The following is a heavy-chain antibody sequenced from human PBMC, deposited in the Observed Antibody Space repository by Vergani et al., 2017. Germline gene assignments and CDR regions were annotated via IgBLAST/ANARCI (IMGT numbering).Heavy chain of an antibody. CDR2: IYTSGAT. Sequence: QVQLQESGPGLVKPSQTLSLTCTVSGGSFSTGSQSWTWLRPSAGRGLEWNGRIYTSGATNYNSYLRMRAIMSEDASNKQFALKLMSVTAADTAVYYSARDGGEYEKNALDVWGQGTKVTVTS. D-gene: IGHD2-21*01. CDR1: GGSFSTGSQS. CDR3: ARDGGEYEKNALDV. V-gene: IGHV4-61*02. J-gene: IGHJ3*01.